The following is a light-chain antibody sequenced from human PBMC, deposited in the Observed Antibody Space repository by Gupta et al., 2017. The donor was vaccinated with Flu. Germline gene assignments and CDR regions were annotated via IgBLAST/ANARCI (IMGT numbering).Light chain of an antibody. CDR1: NIGSES. J-gene: IGLJ2*01. Sequence: SYVRTQPPPVPVAPGQTATITCRGNNIGSESVHWYQHKPGKAPVLVVYDDNDRPPGIPERLSASNTGNTATLTISRVEAGDEADYYYQVWQSSSDPVVFGGGTKLTVL. CDR2: DDN. V-gene: IGLV3-21*02. CDR3: QVWQSSSDPVV.